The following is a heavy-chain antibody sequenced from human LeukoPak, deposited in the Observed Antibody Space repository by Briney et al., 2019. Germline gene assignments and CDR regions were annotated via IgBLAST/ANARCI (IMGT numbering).Heavy chain of an antibody. CDR1: GDSIRSYY. CDR3: ARTLYSGNNGIRGHYYYYYGMDV. J-gene: IGHJ6*02. V-gene: IGHV4-59*01. CDR2: MYYSGST. Sequence: SETLSPTCTVSGDSIRSYYWSWIRQSPGKGLEWIGYMYYSGSTNYNPSLKSRVTMSVDTSRNQFSLILNSVTAADAAAYYCARTLYSGNNGIRGHYYYYYGMDVWGQGTTVVVSS. D-gene: IGHD1-26*01.